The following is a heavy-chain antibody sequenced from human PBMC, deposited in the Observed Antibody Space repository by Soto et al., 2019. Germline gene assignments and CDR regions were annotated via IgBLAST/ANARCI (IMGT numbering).Heavy chain of an antibody. D-gene: IGHD3-10*01. CDR1: GGSISSVDYY. CDR2: IDYSGST. CDR3: ARDRAPMMGSYIRRYWYFDL. J-gene: IGHJ2*01. Sequence: QVQLQESGPGLVKPSQTLSLTCTVSGGSISSVDYYWSWIRQPPGKVLEWIGYIDYSGSTYYNPSLKSRVTISLDTSKDHSSLRLTSVSAADAAIYYWARDRAPMMGSYIRRYWYFDLRGRGTLVTVYS. V-gene: IGHV4-30-4*01.